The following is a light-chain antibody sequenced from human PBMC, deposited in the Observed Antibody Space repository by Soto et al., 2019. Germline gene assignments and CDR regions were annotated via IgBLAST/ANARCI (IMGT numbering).Light chain of an antibody. CDR1: QGISNY. V-gene: IGKV1-27*01. J-gene: IGKJ4*01. CDR3: QKYNSAPPLT. Sequence: DIQMTQSPSSLSASVGDRVTITCRASQGISNYLAWYQQKPGKVPKLLIYATSTLQSGVPSRFSGSGSGTDFTLTISSLQPEDVATYYCQKYNSAPPLTFGGGTKVEIK. CDR2: ATS.